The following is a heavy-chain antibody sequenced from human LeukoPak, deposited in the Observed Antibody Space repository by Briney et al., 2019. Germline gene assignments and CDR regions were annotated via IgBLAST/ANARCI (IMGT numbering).Heavy chain of an antibody. J-gene: IGHJ3*02. D-gene: IGHD6-13*01. Sequence: ASVKVSCKASGYTFTSYAMHWVRQAPGQRLEWMGWINAGNGNTKYSQEFQGRVTITRDTSANTAYMDLSSLRSEDMAVYYCARGHSSSAYDAFDIWGQGTMVTVSS. CDR2: INAGNGNT. CDR1: GYTFTSYA. V-gene: IGHV1-3*03. CDR3: ARGHSSSAYDAFDI.